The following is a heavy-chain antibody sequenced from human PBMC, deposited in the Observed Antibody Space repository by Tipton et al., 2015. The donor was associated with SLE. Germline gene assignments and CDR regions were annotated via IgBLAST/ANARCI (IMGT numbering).Heavy chain of an antibody. V-gene: IGHV4-34*01. CDR3: ARVPLGQRQTGYWYFDL. D-gene: IGHD1/OR15-1a*01. J-gene: IGHJ2*01. CDR1: GVSFSGSY. Sequence: TLSLTCAVYGVSFSGSYWTWIRQTPGKGLEWIGEINHSGNTNFNSSLKSRVTISVDTSRNQFSLKLTSVTAADTAVYFCARVPLGQRQTGYWYFDLWGRGTLVTVSS. CDR2: INHSGNT.